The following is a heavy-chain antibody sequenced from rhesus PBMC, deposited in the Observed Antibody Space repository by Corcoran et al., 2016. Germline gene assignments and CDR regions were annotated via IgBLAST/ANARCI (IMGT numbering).Heavy chain of an antibody. CDR3: AGEESGGGSFDH. CDR2: IWPYTGTI. D-gene: IGHD2-33*01. Sequence: QVQILQSGAEIKQPGASVKLSCQASGYPFTTYHIHWVKQAPGQGLEWIGLIWPYTGTIKYSERFRGRVTISADTSTNTAYMELSSLTFEDTAVYYCAGEESGGGSFDHWGQGVLVTVSS. CDR1: GYPFTTYH. V-gene: IGHV1-180*01. J-gene: IGHJ4*01.